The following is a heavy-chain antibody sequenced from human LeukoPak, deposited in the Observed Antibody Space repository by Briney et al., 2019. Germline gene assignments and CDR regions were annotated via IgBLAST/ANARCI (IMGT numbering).Heavy chain of an antibody. CDR1: GGSISSSSYY. CDR2: IYYGGST. Sequence: PSETLSLTCTVSGGSISSSSYYWGWIRQPSGKGLEWIGSIYYGGSTYYNPSLKSRVTISVDTSKNQFSLKLSSVTAADTAVYYCARGITMIVVVEYNWFDPWGQGTLVTVSS. J-gene: IGHJ5*02. V-gene: IGHV4-39*01. CDR3: ARGITMIVVVEYNWFDP. D-gene: IGHD3-22*01.